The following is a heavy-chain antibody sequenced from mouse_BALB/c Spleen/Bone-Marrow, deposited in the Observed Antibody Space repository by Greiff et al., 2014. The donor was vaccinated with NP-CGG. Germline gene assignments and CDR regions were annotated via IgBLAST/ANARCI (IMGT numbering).Heavy chain of an antibody. Sequence: VQLQESGPGLVAPPQSLSITCTVSGFSLTSYGVHWVRQPPGKGLEWLGVIWAGGSTNYNSALMSRLSISKDNSKSQVFLKLNSLQTDDSAMYYCARDPFYYGSPHWYFDVWGAGTTVTVSS. CDR2: IWAGGST. CDR1: GFSLTSYG. CDR3: ARDPFYYGSPHWYFDV. J-gene: IGHJ1*01. V-gene: IGHV2-9*02. D-gene: IGHD1-1*01.